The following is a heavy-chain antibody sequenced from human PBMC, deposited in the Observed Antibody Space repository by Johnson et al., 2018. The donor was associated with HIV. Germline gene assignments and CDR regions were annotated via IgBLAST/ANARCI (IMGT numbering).Heavy chain of an antibody. V-gene: IGHV3-30*14. Sequence: QMMLVESGGGVVQPGGSLRLSCAASGFTFSSYAMHWVRQAPGKGLEWVAVISYDGSNKYYEDSVKGRFTISRDNSKNTLYLQMNSLRAEDTAVYYCARGGSAARGNWNCGGDCSTFLLLDAFDIWGQGTMVTVSS. CDR1: GFTFSSYA. CDR3: ARGGSAARGNWNCGGDCSTFLLLDAFDI. J-gene: IGHJ3*02. CDR2: ISYDGSNK. D-gene: IGHD2-21*02.